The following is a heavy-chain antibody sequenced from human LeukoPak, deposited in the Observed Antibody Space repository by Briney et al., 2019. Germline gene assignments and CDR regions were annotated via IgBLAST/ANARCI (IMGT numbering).Heavy chain of an antibody. CDR2: ISSSSTYI. D-gene: IGHD5-18*01. J-gene: IGHJ5*01. CDR1: GFTFSSYE. Sequence: SGGSLRLSCAASGFTFSSYEMNWVRQAPGKGLEWVSSISSSSTYIHYADSVKGRFTISRDSAKNSLSLQMNGLRADDTAVYYCARRVGIQPPDSWGQGTLVTVSS. V-gene: IGHV3-21*01. CDR3: ARRVGIQPPDS.